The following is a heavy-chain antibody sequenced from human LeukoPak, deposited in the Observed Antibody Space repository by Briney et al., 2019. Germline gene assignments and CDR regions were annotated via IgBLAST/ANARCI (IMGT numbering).Heavy chain of an antibody. J-gene: IGHJ6*03. CDR2: IIPIFGTA. Sequence: SVKVSCKASGGTFSSYAISWVRQAPGQGLGWMGGIIPIFGTANYVQKFQGRVTITADESTSTAYMELSSLRSEDTAVYYRARDLSRQQLFLDFYYYYMDVWGKGTTVTVSS. CDR1: GGTFSSYA. CDR3: ARDLSRQQLFLDFYYYYMDV. D-gene: IGHD6-6*01. V-gene: IGHV1-69*13.